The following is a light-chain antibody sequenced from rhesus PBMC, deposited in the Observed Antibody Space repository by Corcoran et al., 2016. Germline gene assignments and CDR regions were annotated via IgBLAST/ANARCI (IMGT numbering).Light chain of an antibody. V-gene: IGLV10-114*01. Sequence: QARLTQPPSVSRGLRQTATLTCSGHGNNVGDQGAAWLQQHQGHPPKLLAYRDNNRPSGVSERFSASRSGNTAFLTITGLQPEDEADYYCSAWDHSLSADVFGSGTKLTVL. CDR3: SAWDHSLSADV. J-gene: IGLJ6*01. CDR1: GNNVGDQG. CDR2: RDN.